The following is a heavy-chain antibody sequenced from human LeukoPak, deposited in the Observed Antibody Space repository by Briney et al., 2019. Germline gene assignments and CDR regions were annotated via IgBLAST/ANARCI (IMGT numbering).Heavy chain of an antibody. J-gene: IGHJ4*02. CDR2: IFHSGST. V-gene: IGHV4-38-2*02. CDR3: ARAIYGSGSYYN. D-gene: IGHD3-10*01. CDR1: GYSISSGYY. Sequence: PSETLSLTCTVSGYSISSGYYWGWIRQPPGKGLEWIGSIFHSGSTYYNPSLKSRVTISVDTSKNQFSLKLSSVTAADAAVYYCARAIYGSGSYYNWGQGTLVTVSS.